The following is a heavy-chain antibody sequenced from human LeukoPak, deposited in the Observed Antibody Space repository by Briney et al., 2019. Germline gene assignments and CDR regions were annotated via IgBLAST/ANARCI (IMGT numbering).Heavy chain of an antibody. Sequence: SETLSLTCTVSGGSISSGHYYWGGIRQPPGKGLEWIGSIYYSGSTYYNPSLKSRVTISVDTSKNHFSLDLTSVTATDTAVYYCARLVGSCSTTSCSFDYWGQGTLVTVSS. D-gene: IGHD2-2*01. J-gene: IGHJ4*02. V-gene: IGHV4-39*02. CDR3: ARLVGSCSTTSCSFDY. CDR1: GGSISSGHYY. CDR2: IYYSGST.